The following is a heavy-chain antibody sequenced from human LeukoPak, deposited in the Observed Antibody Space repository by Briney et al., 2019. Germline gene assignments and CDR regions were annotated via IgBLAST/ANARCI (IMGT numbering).Heavy chain of an antibody. Sequence: ASETLSLTCTVSGGSISSSSYYWGWIRQPPGKGLEWIGSIYYSGSTYYNPSLKSRVTISVDTSKNQFSLKLSSVTAADTAVYFSASSLERRFDWDPRGAFDYWGQGTLVTVSS. J-gene: IGHJ4*02. CDR3: ASSLERRFDWDPRGAFDY. V-gene: IGHV4-39*01. CDR1: GGSISSSSYY. D-gene: IGHD3-9*01. CDR2: IYYSGST.